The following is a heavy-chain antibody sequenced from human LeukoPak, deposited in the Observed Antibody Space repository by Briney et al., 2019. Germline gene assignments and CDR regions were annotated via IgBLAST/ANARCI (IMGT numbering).Heavy chain of an antibody. J-gene: IGHJ4*02. CDR1: GYTLTELS. V-gene: IGHV1-69*05. Sequence: SSVKVSCKGSGYTLTELSMHWVRQAPGKGLEWVGVIIPIFGTANYAQKFQGRVTITTDESTSTAYMELSSLRSEDTAVYYCARSPLEGGSYWGYPKQYFFDYWGQGTLVTVSS. CDR2: IIPIFGTA. D-gene: IGHD1-26*01. CDR3: ARSPLEGGSYWGYPKQYFFDY.